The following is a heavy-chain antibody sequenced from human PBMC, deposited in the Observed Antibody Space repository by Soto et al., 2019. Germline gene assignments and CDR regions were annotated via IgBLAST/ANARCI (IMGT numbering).Heavy chain of an antibody. CDR3: ARVYVGAWSGNDNSGAFDM. CDR2: IYPRGGST. Sequence: QVQLVQSGAEVKKPGASVKVSCKASGYTFTSYYMHWVRQAPGQGLEWMGRIYPRGGSTDNAQKFQGRVTMTRDTSTSTVYMELSSLRSEDTAVYYCARVYVGAWSGNDNSGAFDMWGQGTMVTVSS. CDR1: GYTFTSYY. J-gene: IGHJ3*02. V-gene: IGHV1-46*03. D-gene: IGHD3-3*01.